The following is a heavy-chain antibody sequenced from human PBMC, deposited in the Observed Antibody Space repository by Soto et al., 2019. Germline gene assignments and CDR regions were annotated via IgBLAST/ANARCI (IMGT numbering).Heavy chain of an antibody. CDR3: ARACGGDCYGWFDP. Sequence: PSETLSLTCTVSGGSISSDSYYWAWIRQPPGKGLEWVGYIYYGGTTNYNPSLKSRVTISVETSKNQFSLRLSSVTAADTAVYYCARACGGDCYGWFDPWGQGTLVTVS. J-gene: IGHJ5*02. CDR2: IYYGGTT. D-gene: IGHD2-21*02. CDR1: GGSISSDSYY. V-gene: IGHV4-61*01.